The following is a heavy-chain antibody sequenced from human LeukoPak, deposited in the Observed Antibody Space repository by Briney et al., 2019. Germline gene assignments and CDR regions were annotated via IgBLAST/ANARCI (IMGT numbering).Heavy chain of an antibody. Sequence: PSETLSLTCAVYGGSFSGYYWSWIRQPPGKGLEWIGEINHSGSTNYNPSLKSRVTISVDTSKNQFSPKLSSVTAADTAVYYCARGRVGGDAFDIWGHATMVTVSS. D-gene: IGHD4-23*01. V-gene: IGHV4-34*01. CDR2: INHSGST. CDR3: ARGRVGGDAFDI. CDR1: GGSFSGYY. J-gene: IGHJ3*02.